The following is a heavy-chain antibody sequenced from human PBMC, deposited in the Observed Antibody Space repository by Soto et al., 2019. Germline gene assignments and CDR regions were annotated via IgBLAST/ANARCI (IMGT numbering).Heavy chain of an antibody. D-gene: IGHD2-15*01. Sequence: SETLSLTCTVSGGSISSGGYYWSWIRQHPGKGLEWIGYIYYSGSTYYNPSLKSRVTISVDTSKNQFPLKLSSVTAADTAVYYCARSYCSGGSCYLVDYWGQGTLVTVSS. CDR3: ARSYCSGGSCYLVDY. J-gene: IGHJ4*02. V-gene: IGHV4-31*03. CDR2: IYYSGST. CDR1: GGSISSGGYY.